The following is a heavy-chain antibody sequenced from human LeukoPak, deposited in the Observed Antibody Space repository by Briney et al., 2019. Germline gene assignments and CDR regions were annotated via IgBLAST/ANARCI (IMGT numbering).Heavy chain of an antibody. J-gene: IGHJ4*02. CDR3: AREAMVRGVMRD. D-gene: IGHD3-10*01. Sequence: ASVKVSCKASGYTFTSYYMHWVRQAPGQGLEWMGIINPSGGSTNYAQKFQGRVTMTRDTSTSTVYMELSSLRSEDTAVYYCAREAMVRGVMRDWGQGTLVTVSS. CDR1: GYTFTSYY. CDR2: INPSGGST. V-gene: IGHV1-46*01.